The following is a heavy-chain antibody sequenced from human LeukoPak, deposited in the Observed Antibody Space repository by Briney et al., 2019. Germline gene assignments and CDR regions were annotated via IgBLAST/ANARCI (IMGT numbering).Heavy chain of an antibody. V-gene: IGHV5-51*01. J-gene: IGHJ5*02. Sequence: GESLQISCQGSGSSFTSYWIGWVRPLPGKGLEWMGIIYPGDSDTRYSPSFQGQVTISADKSISTAYLQWSSLKASDTAMYYCARQDSGIAVAGTWGQGTLVTVSS. CDR2: IYPGDSDT. CDR3: ARQDSGIAVAGT. CDR1: GSSFTSYW. D-gene: IGHD6-19*01.